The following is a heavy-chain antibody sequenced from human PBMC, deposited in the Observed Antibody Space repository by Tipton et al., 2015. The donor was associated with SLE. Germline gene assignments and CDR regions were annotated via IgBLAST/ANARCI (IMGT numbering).Heavy chain of an antibody. CDR1: GYSISSGYY. Sequence: SLRLSCTVSGYSISSGYYWGWIRQPPGKGLEWVSSISSSSSYIYYADSVKGRFTISRDNAKNSLYLQMNSLRAEDTAVYYCAKYSGTSVQLLWSGYGMDVWGQGTTVTVSS. CDR3: AKYSGTSVQLLWSGYGMDV. J-gene: IGHJ6*02. V-gene: IGHV3-11*01. CDR2: ISSSSSYI. D-gene: IGHD2-2*01.